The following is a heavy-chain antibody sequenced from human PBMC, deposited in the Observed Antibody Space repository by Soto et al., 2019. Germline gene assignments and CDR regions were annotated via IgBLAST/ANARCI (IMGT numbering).Heavy chain of an antibody. J-gene: IGHJ4*02. V-gene: IGHV3-74*01. CDR2: INSDGSST. D-gene: IGHD6-13*01. CDR3: ARASKQQLVPGY. CDR1: GFTFSSYW. Sequence: PGGSLRLSCAASGFTFSSYWMHWVRQAPGKGLVWVSRINSDGSSTSYADSVKGRFTISRDNAKNTLYLQMNSLRAEDTAVYYCARASKQQLVPGYWGQGTLVTVSS.